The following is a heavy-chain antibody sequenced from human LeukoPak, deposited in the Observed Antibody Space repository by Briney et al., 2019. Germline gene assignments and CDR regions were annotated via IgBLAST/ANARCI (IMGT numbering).Heavy chain of an antibody. CDR3: ARDRSVLTMIFDY. V-gene: IGHV3-53*01. J-gene: IGHJ4*02. D-gene: IGHD3-22*01. CDR2: IYKGGST. CDR1: GFTVSSNY. Sequence: GGSLRLSCAASGFTVSSNYMSWVRQAPGKGLEWVSLIYKGGSTYYADSVKGRFTISRDNAKNSLYLQMNSLRAEDTAVYYCARDRSVLTMIFDYWGQGTLVTVSS.